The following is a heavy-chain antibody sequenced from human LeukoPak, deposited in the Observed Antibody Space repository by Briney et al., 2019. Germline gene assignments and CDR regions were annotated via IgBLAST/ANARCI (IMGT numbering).Heavy chain of an antibody. CDR2: IKQDGSEK. CDR3: ARDLGVVVVAAANDY. J-gene: IGHJ4*02. CDR1: GFTFSSYW. D-gene: IGHD2-15*01. Sequence: PGGSLRLSYAASGFTFSSYWMSWVRQAPGKGLEWVANIKQDGSEKYYVDSVKGRFTISRDNAKNSLYLQMNSLRAEDTAVYYCARDLGVVVVAAANDYWGQGTLVTHSS. V-gene: IGHV3-7*01.